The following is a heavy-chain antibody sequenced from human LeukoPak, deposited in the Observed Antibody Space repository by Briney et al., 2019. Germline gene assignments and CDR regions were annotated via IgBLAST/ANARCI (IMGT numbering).Heavy chain of an antibody. Sequence: GGSLRLSGEASGLTFSSYSLNWVRQATRKGLEWVSYISSSSSTIYYADSVKGRFTISRDNAKNSLYLQMNSLRAEDTAVYYCARGYSSSGMDVWGKGTTVTVSS. J-gene: IGHJ6*03. CDR2: ISSSSSTI. V-gene: IGHV3-48*04. CDR1: GLTFSSYS. CDR3: ARGYSSSGMDV. D-gene: IGHD6-6*01.